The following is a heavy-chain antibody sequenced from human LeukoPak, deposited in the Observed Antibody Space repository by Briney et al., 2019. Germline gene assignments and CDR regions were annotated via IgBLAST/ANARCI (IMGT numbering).Heavy chain of an antibody. J-gene: IGHJ6*03. CDR2: ILYSGST. V-gene: IGHV4-59*08. D-gene: IGHD6-13*01. CDR1: GGSISNHY. Sequence: PSEALSLTCTVSGGSISNHYWSWIRQPPGKRLEWIGYILYSGSTNYNPSLKSRVAISVDMSKTQFSLKLSSVTAADTAVYYCARQGVYGSSWYYYYMDVWGKGTTVTVSS. CDR3: ARQGVYGSSWYYYYMDV.